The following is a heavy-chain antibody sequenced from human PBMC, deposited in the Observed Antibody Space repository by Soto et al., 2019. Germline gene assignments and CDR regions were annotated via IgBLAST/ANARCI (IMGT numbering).Heavy chain of an antibody. Sequence: QVQLVQSGAEVKKPGSSVKVSCKASGGTFSRYAISWVRQAPGQGLEWMGGIIPIFGTANYAQKFQGRVTITADESTSTAYMELSSLRSEDTAVYYCAREKGYWSSTRCYPPAYYYYYYGMDVWGQGTTVTVSS. D-gene: IGHD2-2*01. CDR1: GGTFSRYA. J-gene: IGHJ6*02. CDR3: AREKGYWSSTRCYPPAYYYYYYGMDV. CDR2: IIPIFGTA. V-gene: IGHV1-69*01.